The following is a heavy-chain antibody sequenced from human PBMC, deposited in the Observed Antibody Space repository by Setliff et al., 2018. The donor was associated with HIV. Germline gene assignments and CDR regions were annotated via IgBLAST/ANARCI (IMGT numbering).Heavy chain of an antibody. Sequence: ASVKVSCKASGYTFTGYFIHWVRQAPGQGLEWMGRIIPNSAGTNYAQKFQGRVTMTRDTSISTAYMELSRLRSDDTAVYCCATKVYCTNGVCLDAFDIWGQGTMVTVSS. CDR1: GYTFTGYF. CDR3: ATKVYCTNGVCLDAFDI. CDR2: IIPNSAGT. D-gene: IGHD2-8*01. V-gene: IGHV1-2*06. J-gene: IGHJ3*02.